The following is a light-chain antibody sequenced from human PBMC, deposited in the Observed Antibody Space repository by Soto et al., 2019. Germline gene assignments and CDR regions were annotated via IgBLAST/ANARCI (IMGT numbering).Light chain of an antibody. Sequence: QSALTQPRSVSGSPGQSVTISCTGTSSDVGGYNYVSWYQQDPGKAPKLMIYDVTKRPSGVPDRCSGSKSGNTASLTISGLQAEDEADYFCCSYAGSYTLIFGGGTKVTVL. CDR1: SSDVGGYNY. V-gene: IGLV2-11*01. CDR2: DVT. J-gene: IGLJ2*01. CDR3: CSYAGSYTLI.